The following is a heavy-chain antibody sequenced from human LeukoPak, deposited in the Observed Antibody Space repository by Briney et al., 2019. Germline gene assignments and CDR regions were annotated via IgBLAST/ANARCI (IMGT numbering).Heavy chain of an antibody. CDR2: IIPIFGTA. J-gene: IGHJ4*02. CDR3: ASNGDYPLYYFDY. D-gene: IGHD4-17*01. Sequence: ASVKVSCKASGGTFSSYAISWVRQAPGQGLEWMGGIIPIFGTANYAQKFQGRVTITGDESTSTAYMELSSLRSEDTAVYYCASNGDYPLYYFDYWGQGTLVTVSS. V-gene: IGHV1-69*13. CDR1: GGTFSSYA.